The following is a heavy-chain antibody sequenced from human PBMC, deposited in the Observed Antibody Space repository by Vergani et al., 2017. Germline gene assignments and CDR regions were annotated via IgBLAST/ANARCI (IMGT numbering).Heavy chain of an antibody. Sequence: QLQLQESGPRLVKPSETLSLTCSLSGMSISNNNYYWGWIRQPPGKGLEWIGSIYDSRNNNYSPALKGRVSISEDTSKNQFSLNLPSVTAADTAVYYCARHLRQLARNDVFDIWGHGTLVTVSS. J-gene: IGHJ3*02. D-gene: IGHD6-6*01. CDR2: IYDSRNN. CDR1: GMSISNNNYY. CDR3: ARHLRQLARNDVFDI. V-gene: IGHV4-39*01.